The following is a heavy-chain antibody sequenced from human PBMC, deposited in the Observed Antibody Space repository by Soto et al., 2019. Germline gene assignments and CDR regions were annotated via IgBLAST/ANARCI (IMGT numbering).Heavy chain of an antibody. V-gene: IGHV1-69*02. Sequence: ASVKVSCKASGGTFSSYTISWVRQAPGQGLEWMGRIIPILGIANYAQKFQGRVTITADKSTSTAYMELSSLRSEDTAVYYCARSYEVVPAAIDAFDIWGQGTMVTVSS. CDR3: ARSYEVVPAAIDAFDI. CDR2: IIPILGIA. CDR1: GGTFSSYT. J-gene: IGHJ3*02. D-gene: IGHD2-2*01.